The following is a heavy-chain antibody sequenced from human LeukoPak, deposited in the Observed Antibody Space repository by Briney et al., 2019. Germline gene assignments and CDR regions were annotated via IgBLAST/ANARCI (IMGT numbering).Heavy chain of an antibody. Sequence: GGSPRLSCAASGFTVSSNYMSWVREAPGKGLEWGSVIYSGGSTYYADSVKGRFTISRHNSKNTLYLQMNSLRAEDTAVYYCARWGTGYFDYWGQGNLVIVSS. V-gene: IGHV3-53*04. D-gene: IGHD2-8*02. CDR2: IYSGGST. CDR3: ARWGTGYFDY. CDR1: GFTVSSNY. J-gene: IGHJ4*02.